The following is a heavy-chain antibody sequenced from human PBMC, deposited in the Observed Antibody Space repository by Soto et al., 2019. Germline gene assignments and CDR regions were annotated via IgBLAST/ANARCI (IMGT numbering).Heavy chain of an antibody. V-gene: IGHV3-30-3*01. J-gene: IGHJ6*02. Sequence: GGSLRLSCAASGFTFSSYAMHWVRQAPGKGLEWVAVISYDGSNKYYADSVKGRFTIPRDNSKNTLYLQMNSLRAEDTAVYYCARVQRYYYYGMDVWGQGTTVTVSS. CDR2: ISYDGSNK. CDR1: GFTFSSYA. CDR3: ARVQRYYYYGMDV.